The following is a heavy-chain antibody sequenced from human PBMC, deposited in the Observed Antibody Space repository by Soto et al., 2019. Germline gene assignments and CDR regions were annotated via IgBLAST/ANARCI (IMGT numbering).Heavy chain of an antibody. CDR1: GGSISSYY. V-gene: IGHV4-59*01. J-gene: IGHJ6*02. Sequence: XXTLTLTCTVSGGSISSYYWSWIRQPPGXXXXXXXXXHXXXSTXXKKXXXXXXXIXXXQXXXQLYMKMRSVTAEETAVYYCATERYYGMDVWGQGTTVNVSS. CDR2: XHXXXST. CDR3: ATERYYGMDV.